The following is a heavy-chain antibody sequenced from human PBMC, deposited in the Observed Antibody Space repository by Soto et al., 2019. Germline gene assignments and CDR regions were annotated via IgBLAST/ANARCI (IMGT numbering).Heavy chain of an antibody. CDR2: INPSGGST. J-gene: IGHJ6*02. Sequence: GASVKFSCKASGYTFTSYDMHGVRQAPGQGLEWIGIINPSGGSTSYARKFQGRVTMTRDTSTSTVYMELSSLRSEDTAVYYCARTNYYDSSGYLRRYYYGMDVWGQGTTVTVSS. CDR3: ARTNYYDSSGYLRRYYYGMDV. D-gene: IGHD3-22*01. CDR1: GYTFTSYD. V-gene: IGHV1-46*01.